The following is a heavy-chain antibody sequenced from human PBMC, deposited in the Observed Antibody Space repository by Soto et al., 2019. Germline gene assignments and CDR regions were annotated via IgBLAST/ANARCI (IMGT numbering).Heavy chain of an antibody. D-gene: IGHD3-10*01. CDR3: ARDWYYGSGTLLY. Sequence: QVQLVQSGAEVKKPGASVKVSCKASGYTFAGYDMFWVRQAPGQRLEWMGWITGANGNTYYSQKFQGRVTFTRDTSASTGYMEVSSLRSEDTAIYYCARDWYYGSGTLLYWGQGTLVTVSS. CDR2: ITGANGNT. V-gene: IGHV1-3*01. CDR1: GYTFAGYD. J-gene: IGHJ4*02.